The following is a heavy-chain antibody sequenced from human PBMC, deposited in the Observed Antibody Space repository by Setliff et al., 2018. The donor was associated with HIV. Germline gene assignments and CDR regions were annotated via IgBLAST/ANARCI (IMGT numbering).Heavy chain of an antibody. J-gene: IGHJ4*02. V-gene: IGHV4-39*01. Sequence: SETLSLTCTVSGGSISTSTYYWGWIRQPPGKGLEWIGSIYYSGTTYYNPSLKSRVTISVDTSKNQFSLQLTSVTAADTAVYYCVNPSGAMGDFDSWGQGTPVTVSS. D-gene: IGHD3-16*01. CDR1: GGSISTSTYY. CDR2: IYYSGTT. CDR3: VNPSGAMGDFDS.